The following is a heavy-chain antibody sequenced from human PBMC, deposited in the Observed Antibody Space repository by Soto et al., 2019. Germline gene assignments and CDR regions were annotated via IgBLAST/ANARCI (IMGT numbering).Heavy chain of an antibody. D-gene: IGHD3-10*01. V-gene: IGHV4-4*02. J-gene: IGHJ4*02. CDR3: ARLVYDTRLNYMYFDF. CDR1: GVSLTSGNW. Sequence: TSETLSLTCAVSGVSLTSGNWWTWVRQSPQRGLEYIGEIFHDGTADYYPSFERRVAMSVDTSRNQFSLKLTSVTAADTAVYFCARLVYDTRLNYMYFDFWGPGTLVTVSS. CDR2: IFHDGTA.